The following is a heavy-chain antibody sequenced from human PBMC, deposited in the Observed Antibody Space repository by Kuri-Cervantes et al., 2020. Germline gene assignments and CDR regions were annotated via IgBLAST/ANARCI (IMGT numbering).Heavy chain of an antibody. CDR3: TSMGVPDY. V-gene: IGHV3-48*01. CDR1: GFTFSNAW. CDR2: ISSGSSTK. J-gene: IGHJ4*02. Sequence: GGSLRLSCAASGFTFSNAWMSWVRQAPGKGLEWVSYISSGSSTKYYADSVKGRFTISRDDAKKSVYMEMNSLRAADTAVYYCTSMGVPDYWGQGILVTVSS. D-gene: IGHD1-26*01.